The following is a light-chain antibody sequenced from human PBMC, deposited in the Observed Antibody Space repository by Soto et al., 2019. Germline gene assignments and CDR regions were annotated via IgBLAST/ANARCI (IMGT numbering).Light chain of an antibody. V-gene: IGKV3-20*01. CDR2: GAS. CDR1: QSFSSTY. CDR3: VPSCRSRT. Sequence: LSQTPGTLSLTPGERATLSCRSSQSFSSTYLAWYQQRPGQAPRLLIYGASSRATGIPDRFSGSGSGTDFTITIRSLEDEDFRVCYWVPSCRSRTFGQRGNV. J-gene: IGKJ1*01.